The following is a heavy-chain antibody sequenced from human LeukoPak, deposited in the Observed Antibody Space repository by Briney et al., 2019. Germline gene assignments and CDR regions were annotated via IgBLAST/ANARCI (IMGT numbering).Heavy chain of an antibody. CDR2: IKQDGGQK. CDR1: GFTFSNYW. CDR3: ARIGYSSSCTDY. Sequence: GGSLRLSCAASGFTFSNYWMTWVRQAPGKGLEWVANIKQDGGQKYYVDSVKGRLTISRDNAKNSVYLQMNSLRAGDTAVYYCARIGYSSSCTDYWGQGTLVTVSS. J-gene: IGHJ4*02. V-gene: IGHV3-7*01. D-gene: IGHD2-2*01.